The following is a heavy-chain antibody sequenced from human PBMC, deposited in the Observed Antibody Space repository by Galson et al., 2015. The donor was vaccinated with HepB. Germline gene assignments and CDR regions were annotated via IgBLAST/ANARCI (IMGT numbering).Heavy chain of an antibody. V-gene: IGHV3-7*03. J-gene: IGHJ2*01. CDR3: ARASMGSGWYRPWYFDL. CDR1: GFTFSSYW. CDR2: IKQDGSEK. Sequence: LRLSCAASGFTFSSYWMSWVRQAPGKGLEWVANIKQDGSEKYYVDSVKGRFTISRDNAKNLLYLQMNSLRAEDTAVYYCARASMGSGWYRPWYFDLWGRGTLVTVSS. D-gene: IGHD6-19*01.